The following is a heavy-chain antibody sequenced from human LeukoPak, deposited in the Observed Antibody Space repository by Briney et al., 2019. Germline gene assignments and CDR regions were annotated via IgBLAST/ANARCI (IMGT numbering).Heavy chain of an antibody. CDR3: ARDKTVVTPSWFDP. Sequence: GRSLRLSCAASGFTFSSYGMHWVRQAPGKGLEWVAVIWYDGSNKYYADSVKGRFTISRDNSKNTLYLQMNSLRAEDTAVYYCARDKTVVTPSWFDPWGQGTLVTVSS. V-gene: IGHV3-33*08. J-gene: IGHJ5*02. D-gene: IGHD4-23*01. CDR1: GFTFSSYG. CDR2: IWYDGSNK.